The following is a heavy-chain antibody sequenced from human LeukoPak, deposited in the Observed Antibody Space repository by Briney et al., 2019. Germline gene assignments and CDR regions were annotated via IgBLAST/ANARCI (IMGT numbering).Heavy chain of an antibody. D-gene: IGHD1-26*01. CDR3: ARDLSATARAYDS. J-gene: IGHJ5*01. CDR1: GFILSDYN. V-gene: IGHV3-21*01. CDR2: IAISGTYI. Sequence: GGSLRLSCAASGFILSDYNMNWVRQAPGKGLEWVSFIAISGTYITYAGSVKGRFTISRDNAKNSLYLQMNSLRAEDTAMYYCARDLSATARAYDSWGHGTLVTVSS.